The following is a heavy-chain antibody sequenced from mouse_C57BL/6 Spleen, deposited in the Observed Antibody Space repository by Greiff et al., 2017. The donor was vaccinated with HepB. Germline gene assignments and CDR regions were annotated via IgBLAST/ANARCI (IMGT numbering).Heavy chain of an antibody. Sequence: EVKVVESGGGLVQPGGSLSLSCAASGFTFTDYYMSWVRQPPGKALEWLGFIRNKANGYTTEYSASVKGRFTISRDNSQSILYLQMNALRAEDSATYYCARYYYGSSFLYAMDYWGQGTSVTVSS. CDR3: ARYYYGSSFLYAMDY. CDR2: IRNKANGYTT. V-gene: IGHV7-3*01. CDR1: GFTFTDYY. D-gene: IGHD1-1*01. J-gene: IGHJ4*01.